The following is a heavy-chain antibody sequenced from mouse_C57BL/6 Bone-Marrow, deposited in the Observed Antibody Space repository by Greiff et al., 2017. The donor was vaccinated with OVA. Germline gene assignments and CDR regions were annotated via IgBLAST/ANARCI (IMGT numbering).Heavy chain of an antibody. J-gene: IGHJ3*01. CDR1: GYTFTDYY. CDR3: ARGGYGSSYEY. CDR2: IYPGSGNT. V-gene: IGHV1-76*01. D-gene: IGHD1-1*01. Sequence: QVHVKQSGAELVRPGASVKLSCKASGYTFTDYYINWVKQRPGQGLEWIARIYPGSGNTYYNEKFKGKATLTAEKSSSTAYMQLSSLTSEDSAVYFCARGGYGSSYEYWGQGTLVTVSA.